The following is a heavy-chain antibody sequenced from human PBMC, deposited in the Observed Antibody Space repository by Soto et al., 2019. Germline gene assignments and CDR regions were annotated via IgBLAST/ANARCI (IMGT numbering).Heavy chain of an antibody. Sequence: QITLKESGPTLVKPTQTLTLTCTFSGFSLSTNGVALGWIRQPPGQALEWLALVYWDDDKRYSPSLKSRLTITQDTSKNQVVLTMTNMHPVDTPTYYCAHLLVSTLDFDYCGQGTLVTVSS. CDR2: VYWDDDK. D-gene: IGHD2-8*02. CDR1: GFSLSTNGVA. J-gene: IGHJ4*02. CDR3: AHLLVSTLDFDY. V-gene: IGHV2-5*02.